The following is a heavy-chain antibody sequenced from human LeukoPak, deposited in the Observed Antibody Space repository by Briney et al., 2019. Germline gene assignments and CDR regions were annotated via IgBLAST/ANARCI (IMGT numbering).Heavy chain of an antibody. J-gene: IGHJ3*02. CDR1: GGSISSYY. D-gene: IGHD1-26*01. Sequence: SETLSLTCTVSGGSISSYYWSWIRQPPGKGLEWIGYIYYSGSTNYNPSLRSRVTISIDTSKNQFSLKLNSVTAADTAVYYCAGHFSGTYRHAFDIWGQGTTVTVSS. CDR3: AGHFSGTYRHAFDI. V-gene: IGHV4-59*08. CDR2: IYYSGST.